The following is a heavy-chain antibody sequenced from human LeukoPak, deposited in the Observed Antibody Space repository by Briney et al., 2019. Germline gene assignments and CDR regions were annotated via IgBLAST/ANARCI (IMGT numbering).Heavy chain of an antibody. D-gene: IGHD3-22*01. J-gene: IGHJ4*02. V-gene: IGHV3-11*06. CDR3: ARAGSTGYYKYFDY. CDR2: ISSSSSYT. CDR1: GFTFSDYY. Sequence: GGSLRLSCAASGFTFSDYYMSWIRQAPGKGLEWVSYISSSSSYTNYADSVKGRFTISRDNAKNSLYLQMNSLRAEDTAVFYCARAGSTGYYKYFDYWGQGTLVTVSS.